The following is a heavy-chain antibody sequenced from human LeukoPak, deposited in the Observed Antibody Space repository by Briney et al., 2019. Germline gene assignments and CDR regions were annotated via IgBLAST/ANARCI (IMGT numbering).Heavy chain of an antibody. CDR1: GFTFKNYA. Sequence: PGGSLRLSCAASGFTFKNYAMTWVRQAPGKGLEWVSRTSGSGDIRLYADSVKGRFTISRTNSENRLYLQMNSLRADDSGVYYCANYHSGGGGYYSGLEHWGQGTQVTVSS. V-gene: IGHV3-23*01. CDR3: ANYHSGGGGYYSGLEH. J-gene: IGHJ1*01. CDR2: TSGSGDIR. D-gene: IGHD2-15*01.